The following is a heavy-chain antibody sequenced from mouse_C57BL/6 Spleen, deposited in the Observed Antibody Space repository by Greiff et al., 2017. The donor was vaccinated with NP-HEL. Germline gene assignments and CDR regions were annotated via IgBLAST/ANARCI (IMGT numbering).Heavy chain of an antibody. CDR3: ARLDVGVAY. CDR2: ISSGGSYT. CDR1: GFTFSSYG. Sequence: EVKLVESGGDLVKPGGSLKLSCAASGFTFSSYGMSWVRQTPDKRLEWVATISSGGSYTYYPASVKGRFTISRDNAKNTLYLQMSSLKSEDTAMYYCARLDVGVAYWGQGTLVTVSA. D-gene: IGHD3-1*01. J-gene: IGHJ3*01. V-gene: IGHV5-6*02.